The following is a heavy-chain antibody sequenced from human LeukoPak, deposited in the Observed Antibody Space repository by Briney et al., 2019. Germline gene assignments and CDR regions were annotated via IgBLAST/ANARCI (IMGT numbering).Heavy chain of an antibody. V-gene: IGHV1-18*01. J-gene: IGHJ4*02. CDR1: AYSLTNPD. CDR2: ISNDNGIT. D-gene: IGHD3-10*01. Sequence: ASVKVSCKTSAYSLTNPDVNWVRQAPGQGLEWMGWISNDNGITNYAQQFQGRVTMDTETYTSTAYMELRSLRSDDTAVYYCARGGFDYYGSGRAFDFWGQGTLVTVSS. CDR3: ARGGFDYYGSGRAFDF.